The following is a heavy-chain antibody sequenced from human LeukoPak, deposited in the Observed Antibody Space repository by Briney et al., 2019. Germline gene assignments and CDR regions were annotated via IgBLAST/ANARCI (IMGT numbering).Heavy chain of an antibody. CDR1: GFTFSRHS. CDR2: ISSSSSYI. D-gene: IGHD6-19*01. V-gene: IGHV3-21*06. Sequence: PGGSLRLSCAASGFTFSRHSMNWVRQAPGKGLEWVSSISSSSSYIYYADSMKGRFIISRDNAKNSLYLQMNSLRAEDTAVYYCASGYSSGWYPGRFDYWGQGTLVTVSS. J-gene: IGHJ4*02. CDR3: ASGYSSGWYPGRFDY.